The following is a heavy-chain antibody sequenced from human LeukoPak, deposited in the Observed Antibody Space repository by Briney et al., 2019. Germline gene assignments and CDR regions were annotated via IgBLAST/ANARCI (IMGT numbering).Heavy chain of an antibody. Sequence: GGSLGLSCAASGFTLSDYYMSWIRQAPGKGGEGVSYISSSGSTKYYADSVRGRFTISRDNAKNSVYLQMNSLRVEDTAVYYCARELRVVRGVSFDYWGQGTLVTVSS. J-gene: IGHJ4*02. CDR3: ARELRVVRGVSFDY. D-gene: IGHD3-10*01. CDR2: ISSSGSTK. V-gene: IGHV3-11*04. CDR1: GFTLSDYY.